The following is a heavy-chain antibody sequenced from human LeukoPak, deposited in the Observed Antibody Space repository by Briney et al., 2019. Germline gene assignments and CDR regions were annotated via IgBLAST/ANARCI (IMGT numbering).Heavy chain of an antibody. V-gene: IGHV4-39*07. CDR3: VRVRTGSISDH. Sequence: SETLSLTCTVSGGSVSSSSYYWAWIRQPPGKGLEWIGSIYYSGSTFYNPSLKSRLTISVDTSKNQFSLKLSSVTAADTAVYYCVRVRTGSISDHWGQGILVIVSS. J-gene: IGHJ4*02. D-gene: IGHD2-8*02. CDR1: GGSVSSSSYY. CDR2: IYYSGST.